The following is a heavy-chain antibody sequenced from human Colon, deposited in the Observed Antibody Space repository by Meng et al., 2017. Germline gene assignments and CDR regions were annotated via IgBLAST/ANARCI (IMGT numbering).Heavy chain of an antibody. Sequence: SCAASGFTFSSYWLSWVRQAPGKGLEWVANIKQDGSEKYYVDSVEGRFTISRDNAETSLYLEMNSLRAEDTAVYYCARERAYVSGSYYPYYDYWGQGTLVTVSS. J-gene: IGHJ4*02. CDR3: ARERAYVSGSYYPYYDY. V-gene: IGHV3-7*01. CDR2: IKQDGSEK. CDR1: GFTFSSYW. D-gene: IGHD3-10*01.